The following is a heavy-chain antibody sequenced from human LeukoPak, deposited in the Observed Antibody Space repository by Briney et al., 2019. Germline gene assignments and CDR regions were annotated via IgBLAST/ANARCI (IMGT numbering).Heavy chain of an antibody. CDR2: ITRNGDST. CDR3: VKSFLARGPNESIGYYYGMDV. CDR1: GFTFSTYT. J-gene: IGHJ6*04. Sequence: GGSLRLSCSASGFTFSTYTMHWVRQAPGKGLEYVSAITRNGDSTYYADSVKGRFTISRDNSESSLYLQMSSLRTEDTAVYFCVKSFLARGPNESIGYYYGMDVWGKGTTVTVSS. D-gene: IGHD3-10*01. V-gene: IGHV3-64D*06.